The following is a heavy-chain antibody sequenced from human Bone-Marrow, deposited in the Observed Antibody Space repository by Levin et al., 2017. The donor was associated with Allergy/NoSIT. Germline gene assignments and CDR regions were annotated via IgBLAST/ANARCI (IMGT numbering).Heavy chain of an antibody. J-gene: IGHJ3*02. CDR3: VRRFLNVFDI. CDR1: GFILSDHE. V-gene: IGHV3-48*03. D-gene: IGHD2-21*01. Sequence: GWSLRLSCAASGFILSDHEVMWARQAPGKGLECISHISSSGAIIYYADSVKGRSTISRDNAKRSVFLQMNSLRAEDTGVYYCVRRFLNVFDIWGRGTMVTVSS. CDR2: ISSSGAII.